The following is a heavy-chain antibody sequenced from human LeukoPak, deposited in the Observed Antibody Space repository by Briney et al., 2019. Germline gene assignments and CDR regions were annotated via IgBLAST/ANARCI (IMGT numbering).Heavy chain of an antibody. Sequence: ASVKVSCKASGGTFTSYGISWVRQAPGQGLEWMGWISAYNGNTNYAQKLQGRVTMTTDTSTSTAYMELRSLRSDDTAVYYCARDRATVTSNWFDPWGQGTLVTVSS. D-gene: IGHD4-17*01. CDR1: GGTFTSYG. CDR3: ARDRATVTSNWFDP. CDR2: ISAYNGNT. V-gene: IGHV1-18*01. J-gene: IGHJ5*02.